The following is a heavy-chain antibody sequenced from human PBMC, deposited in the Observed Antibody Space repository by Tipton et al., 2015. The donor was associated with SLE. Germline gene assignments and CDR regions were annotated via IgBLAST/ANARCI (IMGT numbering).Heavy chain of an antibody. J-gene: IGHJ4*02. Sequence: TLSLTCAVSGGSISSGGYSWSWIRQPPGKGLEWIGYIYHSGSTYYNPSLKSRVTISVDRSKNQFSLKLSSVTAADSAVYYCARGSSEGFFDSWGQGTLVTVSS. D-gene: IGHD3-3*01. V-gene: IGHV4-30-2*01. CDR3: ARGSSEGFFDS. CDR2: IYHSGST. CDR1: GGSISSGGYS.